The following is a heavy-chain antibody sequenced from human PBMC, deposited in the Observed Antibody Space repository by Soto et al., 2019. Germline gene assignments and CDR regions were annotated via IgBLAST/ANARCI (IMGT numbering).Heavy chain of an antibody. CDR1: GYTFTNHG. CDR3: VTPTPLRGAMIPNINFDF. V-gene: IGHV1-24*01. D-gene: IGHD3-10*01. J-gene: IGHJ4*02. CDR2: FDPEGGEA. Sequence: ASVKGSCKTSGYTFTNHGVNWVRQAPGQGLEWMGGFDPEGGEAIYAQKGHGRVTVTEDTVTDTAYMELSGLNSGDTAVYYCVTPTPLRGAMIPNINFDFWGQGTPVTVSS.